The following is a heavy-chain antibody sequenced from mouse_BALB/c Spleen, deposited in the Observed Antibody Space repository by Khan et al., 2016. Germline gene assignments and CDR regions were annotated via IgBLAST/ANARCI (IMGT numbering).Heavy chain of an antibody. Sequence: QIQLVQSGPELKKPGETVRISCKASGYTFTNYGVNWVKQAPGKGLKWMGWINTYTGEPTYADDFKGRFAFSLATSASTAYLQINTLKHEDTATCGCARPNYGGSRGFADWGQGTLVTITA. D-gene: IGHD1-1*01. J-gene: IGHJ3*01. CDR2: INTYTGEP. CDR3: ARPNYGGSRGFAD. V-gene: IGHV9-3-1*01. CDR1: GYTFTNYG.